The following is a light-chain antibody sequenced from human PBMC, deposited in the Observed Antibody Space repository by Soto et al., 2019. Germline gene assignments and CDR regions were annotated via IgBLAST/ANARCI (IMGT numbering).Light chain of an antibody. Sequence: IQFTQSPSSLSASVGDRVTITCRASQGISSYLAWYQQKPGKAPKLLIYAASTLQSGVPSRFSGSGSGTDFTLTISSLQPEDFATYYCQQLNSYPLTFGPGTKVDTK. CDR3: QQLNSYPLT. V-gene: IGKV1-9*01. CDR2: AAS. J-gene: IGKJ3*01. CDR1: QGISSY.